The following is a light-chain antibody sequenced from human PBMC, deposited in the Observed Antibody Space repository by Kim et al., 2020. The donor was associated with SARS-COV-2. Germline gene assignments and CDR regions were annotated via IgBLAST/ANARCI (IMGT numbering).Light chain of an antibody. CDR3: GTWDSSLSALV. V-gene: IGLV1-51*01. Sequence: QSVLTQPPSVSAAPGQKVTISCSGSSSNIGNNYVSWYQQLPGTAPKLLIYDNNKRPSGIPDRFSGSKSGTSATLGITGLQTGDEADYYCGTWDSSLSALVFGGGIQLTVL. CDR1: SSNIGNNY. CDR2: DNN. J-gene: IGLJ3*02.